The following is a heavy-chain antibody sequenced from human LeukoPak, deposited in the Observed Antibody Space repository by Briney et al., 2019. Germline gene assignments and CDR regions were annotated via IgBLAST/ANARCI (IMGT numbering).Heavy chain of an antibody. J-gene: IGHJ5*02. CDR3: ARDRRETMITFGGVMTAGWFDP. D-gene: IGHD3-16*01. V-gene: IGHV3-53*01. CDR2: IYSGGST. Sequence: GGSLRLSCAATGFTVSSNYMSWVRQAPGKGLEWVSVIYSGGSTYYADSVKGRFTISRDNSKNTLYLQMNSLRAEDTAVYYCARDRRETMITFGGVMTAGWFDPWGQGTLVTVSS. CDR1: GFTVSSNY.